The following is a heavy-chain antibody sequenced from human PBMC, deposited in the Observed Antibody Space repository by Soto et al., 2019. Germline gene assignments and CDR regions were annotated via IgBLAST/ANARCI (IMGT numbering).Heavy chain of an antibody. D-gene: IGHD2-2*01. Sequence: GGSLRLSCATSGFTFTTYTMSWVRQAPGKGLEWVSVISGSGGRPSYADSVQGRFIISRDNPKSTLYLQMNSLRAEDTAVYYCAIDPSVVPAAIVEDYWGQGTLVTVSS. J-gene: IGHJ4*02. V-gene: IGHV3-23*01. CDR2: ISGSGGRP. CDR1: GFTFTTYT. CDR3: AIDPSVVPAAIVEDY.